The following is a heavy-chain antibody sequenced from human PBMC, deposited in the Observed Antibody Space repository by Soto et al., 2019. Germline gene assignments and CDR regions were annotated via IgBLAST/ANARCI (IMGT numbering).Heavy chain of an antibody. V-gene: IGHV4-4*07. CDR2: VYSSGGT. D-gene: IGHD3-3*01. CDR3: ARGQRFSDWFDP. J-gene: IGHJ5*02. CDR1: GGSMTSYY. Sequence: XATLSLTCTVSGGSMTSYYWTWIRQPAGKGLEWIGRVYSSGGTHYNPSLKSRVTISLDTSKNQFSLRLLSVTDADTAVYFCARGQRFSDWFDPWGQGTLVTVSS.